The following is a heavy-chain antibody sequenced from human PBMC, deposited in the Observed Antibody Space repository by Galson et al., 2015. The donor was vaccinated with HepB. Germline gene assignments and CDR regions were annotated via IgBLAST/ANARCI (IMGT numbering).Heavy chain of an antibody. CDR1: GYTFTSYY. Sequence: SVKVSCKASGYTFTSYYMHCVRQAPGQGLEWMGIINPSGGSTSYAQKFQGRVTMTRDTSTSTVYMELGSLRSEDTAVYYCARGRGNTYGYDAFDIWGQGTMVTVSS. CDR2: INPSGGST. D-gene: IGHD5-18*01. CDR3: ARGRGNTYGYDAFDI. J-gene: IGHJ3*02. V-gene: IGHV1-46*01.